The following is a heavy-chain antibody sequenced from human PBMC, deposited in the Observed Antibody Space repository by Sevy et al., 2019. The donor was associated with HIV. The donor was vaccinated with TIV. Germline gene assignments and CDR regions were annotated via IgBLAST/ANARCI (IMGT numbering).Heavy chain of an antibody. CDR1: GYTFTSYG. Sequence: ASVKVSCKASGYTFTSYGISWVRQAPGQGLEWMGWISAYNGNTNYAQKLQGRVTMTTDTSTSTAYRELRSLRSDDTAVYYCAREGGGFGESYDYWGQGTLVTVSS. D-gene: IGHD3-10*01. J-gene: IGHJ4*02. CDR2: ISAYNGNT. CDR3: AREGGGFGESYDY. V-gene: IGHV1-18*01.